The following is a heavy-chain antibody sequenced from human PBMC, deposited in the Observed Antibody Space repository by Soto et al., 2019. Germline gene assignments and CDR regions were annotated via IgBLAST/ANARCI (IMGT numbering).Heavy chain of an antibody. D-gene: IGHD3-16*01. V-gene: IGHV4-59*01. CDR2: IYYSGST. Sequence: NPSETLSLTCTVSGGSISSYYWSWIRQPPGKGLEWIGYIYYSGSTNYNPSLKSRVTISVDTSKNQFSLKLSSVTAADTAVYYCARGGRSIMITYYFDYWGQGTLVTVSS. CDR3: ARGGRSIMITYYFDY. J-gene: IGHJ4*02. CDR1: GGSISSYY.